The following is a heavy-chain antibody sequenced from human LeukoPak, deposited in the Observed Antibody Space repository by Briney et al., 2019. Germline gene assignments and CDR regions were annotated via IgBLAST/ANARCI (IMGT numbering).Heavy chain of an antibody. D-gene: IGHD1-26*01. Sequence: GGSLRLSCEASGFTFSRYWLTWVRQAPGKGLEWVATINPDGREKYYVDSVKGRFTISRDNAENSLYLQLNSLRAEDTAVYYCARDHVTGYSGSFEDYWGQGTLVTVSS. CDR2: INPDGREK. CDR1: GFTFSRYW. CDR3: ARDHVTGYSGSFEDY. V-gene: IGHV3-7*01. J-gene: IGHJ4*02.